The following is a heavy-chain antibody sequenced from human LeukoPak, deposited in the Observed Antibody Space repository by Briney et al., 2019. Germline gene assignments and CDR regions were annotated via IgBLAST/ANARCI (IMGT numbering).Heavy chain of an antibody. CDR3: AAWAGYCTSSTCPYSLDY. J-gene: IGHJ4*02. D-gene: IGHD2-2*01. V-gene: IGHV1-69*15. Sequence: EASVKVSCKASGGTFSSPTIIWVRQAPGQGLEWMGRIIPIFGTTNYAQKFQGRVTVTADESTSTAYMELSSLRSEDTAVYYCAAWAGYCTSSTCPYSLDYWGQGTLVTVSS. CDR1: GGTFSSPT. CDR2: IIPIFGTT.